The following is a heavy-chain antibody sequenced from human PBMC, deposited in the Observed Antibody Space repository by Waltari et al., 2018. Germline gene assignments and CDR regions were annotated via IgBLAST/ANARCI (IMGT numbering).Heavy chain of an antibody. J-gene: IGHJ6*02. CDR3: ARAYSSSSLEGMDV. CDR1: GGPFSSYA. Sequence: QVQLVQSGAEVKKPGSSVKVSCKASGGPFSSYAISWVRQAPGQGLEWMGGIIPIFGTANYAQKFQGRVTITADESTSTAYMELSSLRSEDTAVYYCARAYSSSSLEGMDVWGQGTTVTVSS. CDR2: IIPIFGTA. D-gene: IGHD6-6*01. V-gene: IGHV1-69*01.